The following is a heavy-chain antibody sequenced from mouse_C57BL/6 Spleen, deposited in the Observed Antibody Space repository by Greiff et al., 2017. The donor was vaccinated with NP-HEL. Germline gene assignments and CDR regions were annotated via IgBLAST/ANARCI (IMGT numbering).Heavy chain of an antibody. V-gene: IGHV1-22*01. CDR2: INPNNGGT. D-gene: IGHD2-2*01. Sequence: EVQLQQSGPELVKPGASVKMSCKASGYTFTDYNMHWVKQSHGKSLEWIGYINPNNGGTSYNQKFKGKATLTVNKSSSTAYMELRSLTSEDSAVYYCASPYGYDGWFAYWGQGTLVTVSA. CDR3: ASPYGYDGWFAY. J-gene: IGHJ3*01. CDR1: GYTFTDYN.